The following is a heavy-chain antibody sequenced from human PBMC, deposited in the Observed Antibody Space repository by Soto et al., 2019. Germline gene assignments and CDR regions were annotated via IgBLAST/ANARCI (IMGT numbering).Heavy chain of an antibody. Sequence: GASVKVSCKTSGYTYTSYGIIWVRQAPGQGLEWMGWISAYNGSTNYAQKLQGRVTMTTDTSTSTAYMELRSLRSDDTAVYYCARVAELAVALDYWGQGTLVTVSS. CDR1: GYTYTSYG. V-gene: IGHV1-18*01. J-gene: IGHJ4*02. CDR2: ISAYNGST. CDR3: ARVAELAVALDY. D-gene: IGHD6-19*01.